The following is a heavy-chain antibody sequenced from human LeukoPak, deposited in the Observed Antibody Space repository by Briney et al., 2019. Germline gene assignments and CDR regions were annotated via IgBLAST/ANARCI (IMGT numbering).Heavy chain of an antibody. J-gene: IGHJ4*02. Sequence: ASVKVSCKASGYTFTGYYMHWVRQAPGQGLEWMGWINPKSGGTNYAQKFQGRVTMTRDTSISTAYMELSRLRSDDTAVYYCARDRGYDSGVDYWGQGTLVTVSS. V-gene: IGHV1-2*02. CDR2: INPKSGGT. CDR1: GYTFTGYY. CDR3: ARDRGYDSGVDY. D-gene: IGHD5-12*01.